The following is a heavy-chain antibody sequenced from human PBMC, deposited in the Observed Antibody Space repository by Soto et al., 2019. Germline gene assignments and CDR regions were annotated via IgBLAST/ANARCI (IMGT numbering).Heavy chain of an antibody. CDR2: ISWNSGSI. J-gene: IGHJ3*02. CDR3: AKDIILGGSSSWYLAFDI. V-gene: IGHV3-9*01. Sequence: GGSLRLSCAASGFTFDDYAMHWVRQAPGKGLEWDSGISWNSGSIGYADSVKGRFTISRDNAKNSLYPQMNSLRAEDTALYYCAKDIILGGSSSWYLAFDIWGQGTMVTVSS. CDR1: GFTFDDYA. D-gene: IGHD6-13*01.